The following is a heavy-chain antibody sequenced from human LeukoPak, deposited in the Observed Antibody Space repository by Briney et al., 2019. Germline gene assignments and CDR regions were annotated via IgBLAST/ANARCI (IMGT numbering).Heavy chain of an antibody. CDR2: INYSEYT. J-gene: IGHJ4*02. D-gene: IGHD2-2*01. V-gene: IGHV4-34*01. Sequence: PSETLSLTCAVYGGPFSGYYWNWIRQPPGKGLEWIGEINYSEYTNYNPSLKSRVTISIDTSKIQFSLKLSSVTAADTAVYYCARARIVVVPAMRYYFDYWGQGTLVTVSS. CDR3: ARARIVVVPAMRYYFDY. CDR1: GGPFSGYY.